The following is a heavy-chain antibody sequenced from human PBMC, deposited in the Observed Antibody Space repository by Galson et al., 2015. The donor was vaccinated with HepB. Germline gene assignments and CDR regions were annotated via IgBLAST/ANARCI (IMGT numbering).Heavy chain of an antibody. CDR3: ARPHGGASFDFDY. D-gene: IGHD3-16*01. V-gene: IGHV3-30*04. CDR2: TSYDGSNK. Sequence: SLRLSCAASGFTFRSYAMHWVRQAPGKGLEWVSVTSYDGSNKYYADSVKGRFTISRDNPKSTLSLQMNSLRAEDTALYYCARPHGGASFDFDYWGQGTLVTVSS. CDR1: GFTFRSYA. J-gene: IGHJ4*02.